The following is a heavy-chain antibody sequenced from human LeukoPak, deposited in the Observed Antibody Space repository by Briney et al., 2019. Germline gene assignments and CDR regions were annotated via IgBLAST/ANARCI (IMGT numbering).Heavy chain of an antibody. CDR3: ARVIVGTTTRLDYFDY. J-gene: IGHJ4*02. Sequence: GFLRLSCAASGFTVSDNYMSWVRQAPGKGLEWVSIIYSGGNTYYADSVKGRFTVSRDNSKNTLYLQMNSLRAEDTAVYYCARVIVGTTTRLDYFDYWGQGTLVTVSS. CDR1: GFTVSDNY. CDR2: IYSGGNT. V-gene: IGHV3-66*01. D-gene: IGHD1-26*01.